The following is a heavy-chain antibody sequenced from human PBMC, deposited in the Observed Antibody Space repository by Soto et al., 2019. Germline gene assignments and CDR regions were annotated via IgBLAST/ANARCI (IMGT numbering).Heavy chain of an antibody. J-gene: IGHJ5*02. D-gene: IGHD6-13*01. CDR3: ARDRSSSWYGGWFDP. V-gene: IGHV3-21*01. Sequence: EVQLVESGGGLVKPGGSLRLSCAASGFTFSSYSMNWVRQAPGKGLEWVSSISSSSSTIYYADSVKGRFTISRDNAKNSLYLQMNSLRDEDTAVYYCARDRSSSWYGGWFDPWGQGTLVTVSS. CDR2: ISSSSSTI. CDR1: GFTFSSYS.